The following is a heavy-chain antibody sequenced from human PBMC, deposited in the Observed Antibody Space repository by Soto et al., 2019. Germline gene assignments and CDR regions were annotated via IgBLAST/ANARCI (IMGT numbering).Heavy chain of an antibody. D-gene: IGHD3-10*01. J-gene: IGHJ6*02. V-gene: IGHV3-30*03. CDR1: GFPFSIYG. CDR3: ATDRGPQSPLVGMDV. CDR2: ISYDGSNK. Sequence: GGALRLSCAGSGFPFSIYGMHLVRQSPGKGLEWVAVISYDGSNKYYADSVKGRFTISRDNSKNTLYLQMNSLRAEDTAVYYCATDRGPQSPLVGMDVWGQ.